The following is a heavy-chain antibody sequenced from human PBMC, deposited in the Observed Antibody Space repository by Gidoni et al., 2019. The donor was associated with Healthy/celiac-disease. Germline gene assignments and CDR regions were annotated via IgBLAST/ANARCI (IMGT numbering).Heavy chain of an antibody. Sequence: QVQLVQSGAEVKKPGSSVQVSCKASGGTFSSYAISWVRQAHGQGLEWMGRIIPSLGIANYAQKCQGRVTITADKSTSTAYMELSRLRSEDTAVYYCARADYGDYAGFDYWGQGTLVTVSS. CDR1: GGTFSSYA. J-gene: IGHJ4*02. CDR3: ARADYGDYAGFDY. D-gene: IGHD4-17*01. CDR2: IIPSLGIA. V-gene: IGHV1-69*04.